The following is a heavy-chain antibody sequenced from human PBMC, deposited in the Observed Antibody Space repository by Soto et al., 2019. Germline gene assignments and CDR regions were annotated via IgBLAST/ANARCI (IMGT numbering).Heavy chain of an antibody. CDR3: ARATPRYCSGGSCYARGPLDY. J-gene: IGHJ4*02. D-gene: IGHD2-15*01. Sequence: GASVKVSCKAPGGTFSSYAISWVRQAPGQGLEWMGGIIPIFGTANYAQKFQGRVTITADESTSTAYMELSSLRSEDTAVYYCARATPRYCSGGSCYARGPLDYWGQGTLVTVSS. CDR2: IIPIFGTA. V-gene: IGHV1-69*13. CDR1: GGTFSSYA.